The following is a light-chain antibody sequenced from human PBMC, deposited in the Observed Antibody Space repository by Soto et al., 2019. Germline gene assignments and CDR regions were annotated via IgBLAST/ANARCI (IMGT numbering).Light chain of an antibody. Sequence: QSVLTQPASVSGSPGQSISISCTGTSTDVGQYKLVSWYQVHPGIAPKLMIYGDTKRPSGVPDRFSGSKSGATATLTISGLQPEDEAEYYCSSYAGRTRLVVFGGGTKLTVL. J-gene: IGLJ2*01. CDR2: GDT. CDR3: SSYAGRTRLVV. V-gene: IGLV2-23*01. CDR1: STDVGQYKL.